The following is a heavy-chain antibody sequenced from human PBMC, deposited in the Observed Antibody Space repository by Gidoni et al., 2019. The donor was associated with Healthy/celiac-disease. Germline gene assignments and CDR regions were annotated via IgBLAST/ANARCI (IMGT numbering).Heavy chain of an antibody. CDR2: IKQDGSEK. Sequence: VELVESGRRVGQAGRSRWLSCAASGFTCGSYWMSWVRQAPGKGLEWVANIKQDGSEKFYVDCGKDTCSLAGDNAKNSLSVHRNSLKAEATAVYYCARVRYYGSGSYYWFDPWGQVSLLTVSS. CDR1: GFTCGSYW. V-gene: IGHV3-7*01. D-gene: IGHD3-10*01. CDR3: ARVRYYGSGSYYWFDP. J-gene: IGHJ5*02.